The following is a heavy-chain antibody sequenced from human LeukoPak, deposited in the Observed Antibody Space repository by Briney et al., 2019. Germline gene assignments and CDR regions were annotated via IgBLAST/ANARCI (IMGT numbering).Heavy chain of an antibody. D-gene: IGHD5-18*01. J-gene: IGHJ5*02. CDR3: ARDRGYSYGTRVKYNWFDP. CDR2: IYYSGST. CDR1: GGSISSYY. V-gene: IGHV4-59*01. Sequence: SEILSLTCTVSGGSISSYYWSWIRQPPGKGLEWIGYIYYSGSTNYNPSLKSRVTISVDTSKNQFSLKLSSVTAADTAVYYCARDRGYSYGTRVKYNWFDPRGQGTLVTVSS.